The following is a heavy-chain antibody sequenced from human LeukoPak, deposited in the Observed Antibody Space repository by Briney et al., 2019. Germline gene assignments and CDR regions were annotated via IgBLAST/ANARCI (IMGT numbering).Heavy chain of an antibody. CDR2: MNPNSGNT. D-gene: IGHD5-12*01. J-gene: IGHJ3*02. CDR3: ATTYSGYDLGDDAFDI. V-gene: IGHV1-8*01. Sequence: ASVKVSCKASGYTFTSYDINWMRQATGQGLEWMGWMNPNSGNTGYAQKFQGRVTMTEDTSTDTAYMELSSLRSEDTAVYYCATTYSGYDLGDDAFDIWGQGTMVTVSS. CDR1: GYTFTSYD.